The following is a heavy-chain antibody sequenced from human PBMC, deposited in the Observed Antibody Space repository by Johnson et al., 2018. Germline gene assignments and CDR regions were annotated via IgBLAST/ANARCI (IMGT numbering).Heavy chain of an antibody. D-gene: IGHD5-24*01. CDR3: AGPTDDYKRPRDAFDI. V-gene: IGHV4-4*02. CDR2: IYHSGST. CDR1: GGSISTSNW. Sequence: VQLQESGPGLVKPSGPLSLTCAVSGGSISTSNWWSWVRQPPGKGLEWIGEIYHSGSTNYNPSPKSRVTISVDKSKNQFPLKLRSVTAADTAVYYWAGPTDDYKRPRDAFDIWGQGTMVTVSS. J-gene: IGHJ3*02.